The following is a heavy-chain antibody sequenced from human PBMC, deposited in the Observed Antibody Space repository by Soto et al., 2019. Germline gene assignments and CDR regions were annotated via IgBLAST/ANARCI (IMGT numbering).Heavy chain of an antibody. CDR2: ISYDGSNK. J-gene: IGHJ6*02. V-gene: IGHV3-30*18. CDR3: AKDSSSSTFPYYYYGMDV. CDR1: GFTFSSYG. Sequence: QVQLVESRGGVVQPGRSLRLSCAASGFTFSSYGMHWVRQAPGKGLEWVAVISYDGSNKYYADSVKGRFTISRDNSKNTLYLQMNSLRAEDTAVYYCAKDSSSSTFPYYYYGMDVWGQGTTVTVSS. D-gene: IGHD6-6*01.